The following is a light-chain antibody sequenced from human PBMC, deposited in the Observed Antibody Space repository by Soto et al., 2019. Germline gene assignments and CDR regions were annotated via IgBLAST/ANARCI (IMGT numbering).Light chain of an antibody. CDR3: QQHTNWPPSIT. CDR2: DAS. V-gene: IGKV3-11*01. CDR1: QSVSSY. J-gene: IGKJ5*01. Sequence: EIVLTQSPATLSLSPGERATFSCRASQSVSSYLAWFQQKPGQAPRLLIYDASHRATGIAARFSGSGSGTDFTLTISSLEPEDFAVSYCQQHTNWPPSITFGQGTRLEIK.